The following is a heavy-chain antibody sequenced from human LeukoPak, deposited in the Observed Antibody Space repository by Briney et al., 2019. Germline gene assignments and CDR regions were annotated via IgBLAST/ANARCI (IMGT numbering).Heavy chain of an antibody. J-gene: IGHJ5*02. CDR1: GFNITDCG. CDR2: ISGYKL. D-gene: IGHD3-3*01. V-gene: IGHV1-18*01. CDR3: ARSPLEWLLFLDL. Sequence: ASVKVSCKASGFNITDCGITWVRQAPGLALEWMGWISGYKLHEVQGTVTMTRDTSTNTAYLELRSLRSDDTAVYYCARSPLEWLLFLDLWGQGTLVTVSS.